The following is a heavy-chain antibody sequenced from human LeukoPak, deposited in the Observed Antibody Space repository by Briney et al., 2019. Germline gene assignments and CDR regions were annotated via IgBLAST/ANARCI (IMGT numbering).Heavy chain of an antibody. D-gene: IGHD6-13*01. CDR2: ISSSSSYI. CDR3: ARDVDSSSWSLLYFDY. J-gene: IGHJ4*02. V-gene: IGHV3-21*01. CDR1: GFTLSSYS. Sequence: GGSLRLSCAASGFTLSSYSMNWVRQAPGKGLEWVSSISSSSSYIYYADSVKGRFTISRDNAKNSLYLQMNSLRAEDTAVYYCARDVDSSSWSLLYFDYWGQGTLVTVSS.